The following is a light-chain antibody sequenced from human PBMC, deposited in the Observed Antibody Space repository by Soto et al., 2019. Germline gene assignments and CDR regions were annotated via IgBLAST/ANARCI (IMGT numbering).Light chain of an antibody. CDR3: AAWDDSLNGPV. CDR2: SNN. Sequence: QSVLTQPPSASGTPGQRVTISCSGSSSNIAINTVNWYQQLPGTAPKLLISSNNQRPSGVPDRFSGSKSGTSASLAISGLQSEDAADYYCAAWDDSLNGPVFGGGTKVTVL. V-gene: IGLV1-44*01. CDR1: SSNIAINT. J-gene: IGLJ3*02.